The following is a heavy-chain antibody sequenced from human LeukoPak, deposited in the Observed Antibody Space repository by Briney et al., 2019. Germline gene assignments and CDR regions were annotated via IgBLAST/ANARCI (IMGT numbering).Heavy chain of an antibody. D-gene: IGHD6-19*01. CDR1: GFTFDDYG. J-gene: IGHJ4*02. V-gene: IGHV3-20*04. CDR3: AREKTSSGWYARGPVDY. CDR2: INWNGGST. Sequence: GGSPRLSCAASGFTFDDYGMSWVRQAPGKGLEWVSGINWNGGSTGYADSVKGRFTISRDNAKNSLYLQMNSLRAEDTALYYCAREKTSSGWYARGPVDYWGQGTLVTVSS.